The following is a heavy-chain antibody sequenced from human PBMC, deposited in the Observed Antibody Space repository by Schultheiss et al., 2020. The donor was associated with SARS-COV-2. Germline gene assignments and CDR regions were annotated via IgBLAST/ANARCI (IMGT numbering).Heavy chain of an antibody. J-gene: IGHJ4*02. Sequence: SETLSLTCAVSGYSISSGYYWGWIRQPPGKGLEWIGYIYYSGSTNYNPSLKSRVTISVDTSKNQFSLKLSSVTAADTAVYYCARTAAGQIDYWGQGTLVTVSS. CDR2: IYYSGST. V-gene: IGHV4-38-2*01. CDR1: GYSISSGYY. CDR3: ARTAAGQIDY. D-gene: IGHD6-13*01.